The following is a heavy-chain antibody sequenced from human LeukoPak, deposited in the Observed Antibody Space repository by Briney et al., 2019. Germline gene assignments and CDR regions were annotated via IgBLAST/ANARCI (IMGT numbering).Heavy chain of an antibody. CDR1: GYTFTSYY. CDR2: INHSGGST. D-gene: IGHD2-2*02. CDR3: ARVAAEVVGVPGAIGFGWLRRDYYYMDV. V-gene: IGHV1-46*01. J-gene: IGHJ6*03. Sequence: ASVKVSCKSSGYTFTSYYMHWVRQPPGEGLEWVGVINHSGGSTSYAQKFQGRVTMTRDMSTSTVYMELSSLRSEDTAVYYCARVAAEVVGVPGAIGFGWLRRDYYYMDVWGKGTTVTVSS.